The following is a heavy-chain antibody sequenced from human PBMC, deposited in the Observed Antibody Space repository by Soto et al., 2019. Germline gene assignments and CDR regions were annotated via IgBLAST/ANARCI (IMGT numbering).Heavy chain of an antibody. D-gene: IGHD4-17*01. J-gene: IGHJ4*02. V-gene: IGHV3-30*18. CDR1: GFTFSNYA. Sequence: PGGSLRLSCVASGFTFSNYAMHWVRQAPGKGLGWVAVISSDGSEKYYLDSVRDRFTISRDNSKNTLYPQMNNLRPEDTAMYYCANSWTTLTTGFDFWGQGALVTVS. CDR3: ANSWTTLTTGFDF. CDR2: ISSDGSEK.